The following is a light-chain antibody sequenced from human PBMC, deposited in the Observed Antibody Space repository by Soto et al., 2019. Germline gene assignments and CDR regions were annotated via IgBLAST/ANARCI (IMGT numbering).Light chain of an antibody. V-gene: IGKV3-20*01. CDR2: GAS. CDR1: ETLGRNY. Sequence: ETLLTQSPGTLSLSPGERATLSCRASETLGRNYLAWYQQKPGQAPRVLMYGASSRATGIPDRFSGSGSGTDFTLTISRLEPEDFAVYYCQHYGSSPETFGQGTKVDIK. CDR3: QHYGSSPET. J-gene: IGKJ1*01.